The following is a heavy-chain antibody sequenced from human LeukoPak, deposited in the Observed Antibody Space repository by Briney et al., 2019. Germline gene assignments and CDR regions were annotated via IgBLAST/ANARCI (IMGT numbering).Heavy chain of an antibody. J-gene: IGHJ5*02. V-gene: IGHV1-3*01. Sequence: ASVKVSCKASGYTFTSYTMHWVRQAPGQRLEWMGWINAGNGNTKYSQKFQGRVTITRDTSASTAYMELSSLRSEDTAVYYCARGSSGNWFDPWGQGTLVTVSS. D-gene: IGHD6-19*01. CDR2: INAGNGNT. CDR1: GYTFTSYT. CDR3: ARGSSGNWFDP.